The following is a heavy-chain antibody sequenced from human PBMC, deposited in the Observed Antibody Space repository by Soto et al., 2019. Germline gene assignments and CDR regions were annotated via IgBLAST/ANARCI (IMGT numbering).Heavy chain of an antibody. CDR2: NSYRGRS. J-gene: IGHJ4*02. V-gene: IGHV4-31*03. D-gene: IGHD3-22*01. CDR3: ASAHTYYYDILVYSTHSSHFDS. CDR1: GGSISSWGYY. Sequence: SETLSLTCNVSGGSISSWGYYWDWSRQVPGRGLEWSGYNSYRGRSFYNPSLESRVSVSIDTSGNQFSLKLSSMTAADKAVYFCASAHTYYYDILVYSTHSSHFDSWGQGTRATVS.